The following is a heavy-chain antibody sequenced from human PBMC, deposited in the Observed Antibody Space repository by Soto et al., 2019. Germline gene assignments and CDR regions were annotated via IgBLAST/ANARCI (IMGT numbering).Heavy chain of an antibody. V-gene: IGHV4-39*01. CDR1: GGSISSISYY. J-gene: IGHJ4*02. CDR2: IYYSGST. D-gene: IGHD2-2*01. Sequence: SETLSLTCTVSGGSISSISYYWGWIRQPPGKGLEWIGSIYYSGSTYYNPSLKSRVTISVDTSKNQFSLKLSSVTAADTAVYYCARHGVLLGYCSSTSCSPFDYWGQGTLVTVSS. CDR3: ARHGVLLGYCSSTSCSPFDY.